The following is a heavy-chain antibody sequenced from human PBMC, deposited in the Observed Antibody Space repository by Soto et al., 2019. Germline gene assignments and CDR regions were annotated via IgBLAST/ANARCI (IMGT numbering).Heavy chain of an antibody. V-gene: IGHV3-7*01. CDR3: ERVSPEDYDSSAYDY. CDR2: IKQDGSEK. CDR1: GFTFSSYW. D-gene: IGHD3-22*01. J-gene: IGHJ4*02. Sequence: GGSLRLSCAASGFTFSSYWMSWVRQAPGKGLEWVANIKQDGSEKYYVDSVKGRFTISRDNAKNSLYLQMNSLRAEDTAVYHCERVSPEDYDSSAYDYWGQGTLVTVSS.